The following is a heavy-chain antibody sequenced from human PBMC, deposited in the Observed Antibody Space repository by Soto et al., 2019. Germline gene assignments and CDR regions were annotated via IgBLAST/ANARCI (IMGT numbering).Heavy chain of an antibody. Sequence: EVQLVQSGAEVKKPGESLRISCKGSGYSFTSYWISWVRQMPGKGLEWMGRIDPSDSYTNYSPSFQGHVTISADKSXSTAYPQWSRLKASDTAMYYCARLQAAAGDNDLTFDYWGQGTLVTVSS. D-gene: IGHD6-13*01. CDR1: GYSFTSYW. V-gene: IGHV5-10-1*01. CDR2: IDPSDSYT. J-gene: IGHJ4*02. CDR3: ARLQAAAGDNDLTFDY.